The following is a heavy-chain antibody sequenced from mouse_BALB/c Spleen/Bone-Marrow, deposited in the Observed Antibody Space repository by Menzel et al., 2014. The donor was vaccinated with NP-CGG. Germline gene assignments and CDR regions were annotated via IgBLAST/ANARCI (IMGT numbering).Heavy chain of an antibody. D-gene: IGHD1-2*01. CDR1: GYTFTDYY. CDR3: ARNTTATSY. Sequence: QVQLQQSGAELARPGASVKLSCKASGYTFTDYYINWMKQRAGQGLEWIGEIYPGSDNTYYNEKFKGKATLTADKSSSTTYMQLSSLTSEDSAVYFCARNTTATSYWGQGTLVTVSA. CDR2: IYPGSDNT. J-gene: IGHJ3*01. V-gene: IGHV1-77*01.